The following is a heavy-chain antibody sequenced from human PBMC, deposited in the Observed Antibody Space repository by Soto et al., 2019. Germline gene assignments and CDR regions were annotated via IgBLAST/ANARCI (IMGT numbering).Heavy chain of an antibody. CDR1: GFTFSTYG. Sequence: QVQLVESGGGVVQPGRSLRLSCAASGFTFSTYGMHWVREAPGKGVEWVAFIWYDGSNKYYADSVKGRFTISRDNSKNTLYLQMNSLRAEDTAVYYCAGERSPGIYYYYGMDVWGQGTTVTVSS. J-gene: IGHJ6*02. CDR3: AGERSPGIYYYYGMDV. CDR2: IWYDGSNK. D-gene: IGHD2-15*01. V-gene: IGHV3-33*01.